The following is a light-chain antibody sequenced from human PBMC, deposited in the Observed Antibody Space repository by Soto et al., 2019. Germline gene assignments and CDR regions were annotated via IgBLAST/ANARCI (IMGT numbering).Light chain of an antibody. CDR2: WAS. CDR3: HQYYGSPLT. Sequence: DIVMTQSPDSLAVSLCESSSINCRSSQRVLYSSNNNNYLAWYQQKPRQPPKLLITWASIRESGVPDRFSGSGSGTDFTLTISSLQAEDVAVYYCHQYYGSPLTFGQGTKVDIK. CDR1: QRVLYSSNNNNY. V-gene: IGKV4-1*01. J-gene: IGKJ1*01.